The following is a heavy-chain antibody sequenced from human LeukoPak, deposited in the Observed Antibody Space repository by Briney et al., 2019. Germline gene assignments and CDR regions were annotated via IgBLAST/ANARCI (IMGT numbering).Heavy chain of an antibody. CDR1: GFTFSSYW. V-gene: IGHV3-74*01. Sequence: GGPLRLSCAASGFTFSSYWMHWVRQAPGKGLVWVSRINTDGSSTSYADSVKGRFTISRDNAKNTLYLQMNSLRAEDTAVYYCARGIVGATTLYWYFDLWGRGTLVTVSS. J-gene: IGHJ2*01. CDR3: ARGIVGATTLYWYFDL. CDR2: INTDGSST. D-gene: IGHD1-26*01.